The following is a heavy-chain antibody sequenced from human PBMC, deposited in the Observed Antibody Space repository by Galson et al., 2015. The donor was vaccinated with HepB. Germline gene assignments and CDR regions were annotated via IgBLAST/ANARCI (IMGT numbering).Heavy chain of an antibody. V-gene: IGHV4-61*01. J-gene: IGHJ3*01. D-gene: IGHD5-24*01. CDR1: GGSVNGATFY. CDR3: ARIRDGNHAFDF. Sequence: ETLSLTCTVSGGSVNGATFYWTWMRQPPGKGLEWIGYIYFSGTTSLNASLQSRVTMSVDSSKNQFSLNLSSVTAADTAMYYCARIRDGNHAFDFWGQGTMVTVSS. CDR2: IYFSGTT.